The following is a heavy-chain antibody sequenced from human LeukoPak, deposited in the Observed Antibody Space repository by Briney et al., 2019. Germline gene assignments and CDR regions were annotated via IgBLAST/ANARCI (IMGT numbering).Heavy chain of an antibody. J-gene: IGHJ4*02. CDR3: AKHPRYSGSYYFDY. D-gene: IGHD1-26*01. V-gene: IGHV3-30*02. CDR1: GFTFSSYG. CDR2: IRYDGSNK. Sequence: PGGSLRLSCAASGFTFSSYGMHWVRQAPGKGLEWVAFIRYDGSNKYYADSVEGRFTISRDNSKNTLYLQMNSLRAEDTAVYYCAKHPRYSGSYYFDYWGQGTLVTVSS.